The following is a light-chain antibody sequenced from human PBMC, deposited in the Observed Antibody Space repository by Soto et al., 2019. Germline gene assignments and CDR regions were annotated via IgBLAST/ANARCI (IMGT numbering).Light chain of an antibody. Sequence: EILMTQSPATLSVSPGERATLSCRASQSVSSNLAWYQQKPGQAPRLLIYGASTRATGIPARFSGSGSGTEFTLTISSLQSEDFAVYYCQQYGSSPLTFGQGTKVDI. J-gene: IGKJ1*01. CDR3: QQYGSSPLT. V-gene: IGKV3-15*01. CDR2: GAS. CDR1: QSVSSN.